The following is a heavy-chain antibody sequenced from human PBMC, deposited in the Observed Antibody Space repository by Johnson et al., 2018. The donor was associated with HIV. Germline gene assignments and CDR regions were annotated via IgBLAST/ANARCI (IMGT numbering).Heavy chain of an antibody. J-gene: IGHJ3*02. Sequence: VKLVESGGGLVQPGGSLRLSCAASGFTFSSYDMHWVRQATGKGLEWVSAIGTAGDTYYPGSVKGRFTISRDNAKNSLYLQMNSLRAEDTALYYCAKDIHMVAPRRAFDIWGQGTMVIVTS. V-gene: IGHV3-13*01. D-gene: IGHD2-15*01. CDR2: IGTAGDT. CDR3: AKDIHMVAPRRAFDI. CDR1: GFTFSSYD.